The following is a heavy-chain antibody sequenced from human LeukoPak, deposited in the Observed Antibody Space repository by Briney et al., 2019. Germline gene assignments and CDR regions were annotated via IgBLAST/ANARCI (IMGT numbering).Heavy chain of an antibody. Sequence: SVKVSCKASGGTFSSYAISWVRQAPGQGLEWMGGIIPIFGTANYAQKFQGRVTITADKSTSTAYMELSSLRSEDTAVYYCARVLYGYYLPGAFDIWGQGTMVTVSS. V-gene: IGHV1-69*06. CDR3: ARVLYGYYLPGAFDI. D-gene: IGHD3-22*01. J-gene: IGHJ3*02. CDR1: GGTFSSYA. CDR2: IIPIFGTA.